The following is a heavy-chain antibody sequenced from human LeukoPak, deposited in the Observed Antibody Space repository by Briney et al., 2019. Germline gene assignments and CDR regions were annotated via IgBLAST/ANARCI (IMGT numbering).Heavy chain of an antibody. Sequence: SQTLSLTCAVSGGSISSGGYSWSWIRQPPGKGLEWIGYIYHSGSTYYNPSLKSRVTISVDRSKNQFSLKLSSVTAADTAVYYCARAEGTTVVGLDYWGQGTLVTVSS. D-gene: IGHD4-23*01. J-gene: IGHJ4*02. CDR1: GGSISSGGYS. V-gene: IGHV4-30-2*01. CDR2: IYHSGST. CDR3: ARAEGTTVVGLDY.